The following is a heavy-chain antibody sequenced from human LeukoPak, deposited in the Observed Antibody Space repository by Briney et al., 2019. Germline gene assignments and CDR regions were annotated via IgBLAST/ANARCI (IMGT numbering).Heavy chain of an antibody. D-gene: IGHD3-22*01. CDR3: ARAGYYYDSSGYYYLDY. V-gene: IGHV4-4*07. Sequence: SETLSLTCTVSGGSISSYYWSWIRQPAGKGLEWIGRIYTSGSTNYNPSLKSRVTVSVDTSKNQFSLKLSSVTAADTAVYYCARAGYYYDSSGYYYLDYWGQGTLVTVSS. CDR2: IYTSGST. J-gene: IGHJ4*02. CDR1: GGSISSYY.